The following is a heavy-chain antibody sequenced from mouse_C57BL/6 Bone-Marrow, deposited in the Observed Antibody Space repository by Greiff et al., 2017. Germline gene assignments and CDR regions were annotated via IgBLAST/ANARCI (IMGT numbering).Heavy chain of an antibody. V-gene: IGHV14-4*01. CDR1: GFNIKDDY. D-gene: IGHD2-3*01. CDR3: TTGYDGDPFDY. CDR2: IDPENGDT. J-gene: IGHJ2*01. Sequence: EVQLQQSGAELVRPGASVKLSCTASGFNIKDDYMHWVKQRPEQGLEWIGWIDPENGDTEYASKFQGKATITADTSSNTAYLQLSSLTSEDTAVYYCTTGYDGDPFDYWGKGTTLTVSS.